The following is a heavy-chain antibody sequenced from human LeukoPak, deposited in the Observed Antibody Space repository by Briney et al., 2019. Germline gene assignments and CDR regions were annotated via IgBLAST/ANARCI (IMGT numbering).Heavy chain of an antibody. CDR1: GFTFSSYA. D-gene: IGHD6-19*01. J-gene: IGHJ4*02. CDR3: ARDRGSGWQTKYYFDY. Sequence: GGSLRLSCAASGFTFSSYAMHWVRQAPGKGLEWVAVISYDGSNKYYADSVKGRFTISRDNSKNTLYLQMNSLRAEDTAVYYCARDRGSGWQTKYYFDYWGQGTLVTVSS. CDR2: ISYDGSNK. V-gene: IGHV3-30*04.